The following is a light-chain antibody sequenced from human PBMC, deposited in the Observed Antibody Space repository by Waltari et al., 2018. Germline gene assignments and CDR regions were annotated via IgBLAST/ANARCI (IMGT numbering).Light chain of an antibody. J-gene: IGLJ3*02. CDR1: TRRVVFYND. Sequence: QAAPTQPLSVYKSVGQSVTSSCTWTTRRVVFYNDVAWDQPHPATALRHLIFDVSKRPSGVSAPFSGSKSGRTASLTISGVQSDDEADYYCLPFSSGRTWVFGGGTRLTVL. CDR2: DVS. V-gene: IGLV2-11*01. CDR3: LPFSSGRTWV.